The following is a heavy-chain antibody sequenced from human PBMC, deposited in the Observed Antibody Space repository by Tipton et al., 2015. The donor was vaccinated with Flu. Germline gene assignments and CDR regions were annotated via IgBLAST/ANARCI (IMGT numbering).Heavy chain of an antibody. J-gene: IGHJ4*02. CDR3: ARSTYYYGSGSSDY. CDR2: IYNNQYT. CDR1: GGFVSSYY. Sequence: LRLSCTVSGGFVSSYYWNWIRQPPGKGLEWIGYIYNNQYTKYNPSLKSRVTVSVDPSMSQFSLRLTSVTAADTAVYYCARSTYYYGSGSSDYWGQGTLVAVSS. D-gene: IGHD3-10*01. V-gene: IGHV4-4*09.